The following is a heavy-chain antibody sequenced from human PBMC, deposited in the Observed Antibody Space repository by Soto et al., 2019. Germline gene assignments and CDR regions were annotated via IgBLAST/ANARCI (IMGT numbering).Heavy chain of an antibody. CDR1: GFTFSSYW. Sequence: GGSLRLSCAASGFTFSSYWMSWVRQAPGKGLEWVANIKQDGSEKYYVDSVKGRFTISRDNAKNSLYLQMNSLRAEDTAVYYCARDGALYYYYGMDVWGQRTTVTVSS. CDR3: ARDGALYYYYGMDV. V-gene: IGHV3-7*05. D-gene: IGHD1-26*01. CDR2: IKQDGSEK. J-gene: IGHJ6*02.